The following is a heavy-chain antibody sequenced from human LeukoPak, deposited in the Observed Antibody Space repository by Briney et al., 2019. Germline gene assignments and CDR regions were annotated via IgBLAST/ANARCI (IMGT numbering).Heavy chain of an antibody. CDR2: IYNGGNT. J-gene: IGHJ4*02. V-gene: IGHV3-53*01. CDR1: GFTVSNNY. CDR3: AAANEWDWYYFDY. D-gene: IGHD3/OR15-3a*01. Sequence: GGSLRLSCAASGFTVSNNYMSWVRQAPGKGLDWVSIIYNGGNTYYADSVKGRFTISRDNSKNTLFLQMNSLRSEDTAVHYCAAANEWDWYYFDYWGQGTLVTVSS.